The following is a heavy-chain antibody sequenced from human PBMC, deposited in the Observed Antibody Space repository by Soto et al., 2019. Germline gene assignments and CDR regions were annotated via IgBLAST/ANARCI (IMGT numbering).Heavy chain of an antibody. D-gene: IGHD2-15*01. J-gene: IGHJ5*02. V-gene: IGHV1-3*01. CDR3: ARGIATGQLDP. CDR1: GYTFTSYA. CDR2: INAGNGNT. Sequence: ASVKVSCKASGYTFTSYAMHCVRQAPGQRLEWMGWINAGNGNTKYSQKFQDRVIITRDTSASTAYMDLSSLRSEDTAVYYCARGIATGQLDPWGQGTLVTVSS.